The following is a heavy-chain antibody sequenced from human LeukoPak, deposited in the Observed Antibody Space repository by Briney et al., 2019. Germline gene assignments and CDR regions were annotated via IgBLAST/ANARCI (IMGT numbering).Heavy chain of an antibody. D-gene: IGHD1-26*01. J-gene: IGHJ4*02. CDR3: TRESGSYHGNDY. Sequence: ASVKVSCKASGYTFTGYYMHWVRQAPGQGLEWMGRINPNNGGTNYAQKFQGRVTMTGDTSISTAYMELSSLRSDDTTVYYCTRESGSYHGNDYWGQGTLVTVSS. CDR1: GYTFTGYY. V-gene: IGHV1-2*06. CDR2: INPNNGGT.